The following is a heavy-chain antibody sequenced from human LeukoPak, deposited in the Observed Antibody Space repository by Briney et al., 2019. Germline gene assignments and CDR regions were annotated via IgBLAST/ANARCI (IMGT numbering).Heavy chain of an antibody. CDR1: GFTFSNYW. J-gene: IGHJ4*02. CDR3: AKGGATVIDY. Sequence: GGSLRLSCAASGFTFSNYWMHWVRHAPGKGLVWVSCINSDGSSTTSADSVKGRFTISRDNAKNTLYLQMNSLRAEDTAVYYCAKGGATVIDYWGQGTLVTVSS. CDR2: INSDGSST. V-gene: IGHV3-74*01. D-gene: IGHD4-17*01.